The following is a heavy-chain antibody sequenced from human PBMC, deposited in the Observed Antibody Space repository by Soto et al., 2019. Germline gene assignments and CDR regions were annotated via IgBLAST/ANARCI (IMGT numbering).Heavy chain of an antibody. CDR1: GFTFSSYG. V-gene: IGHV3-33*01. CDR2: IWYDGSNK. J-gene: IGHJ5*02. D-gene: IGHD5-18*01. Sequence: GGSLRLSCAASGFTFSSYGMHWVRQAPGKGLEWVAVIWYDGSNKYYADSVKGRFTISRDNSKNTLYLQMNSLRAEDTAVYYCARAPKIHTPNSHGWFDPWGQGTLVTVSS. CDR3: ARAPKIHTPNSHGWFDP.